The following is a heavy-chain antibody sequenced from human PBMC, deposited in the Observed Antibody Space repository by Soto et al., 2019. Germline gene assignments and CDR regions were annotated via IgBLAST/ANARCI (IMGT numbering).Heavy chain of an antibody. CDR2: INHSAIT. V-gene: IGHV4-34*01. CDR1: GGSFSGYY. D-gene: IGHD6-19*01. Sequence: QVQLEQWGAGLLKPSETLSLTCAVYGGSFSGYYWSWIRQPPGKGLEWLGEINHSAITDYNPSLKRRVTKSIDPSKNQFSLKLDSVTAAGTAVYYCAIGPRMWLPGGGYWGQGTLVTVSS. J-gene: IGHJ4*02. CDR3: AIGPRMWLPGGGY.